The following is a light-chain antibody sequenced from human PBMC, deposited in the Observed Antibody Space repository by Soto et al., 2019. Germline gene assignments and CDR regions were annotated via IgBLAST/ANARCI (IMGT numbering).Light chain of an antibody. V-gene: IGKV3-11*01. CDR2: DAS. Sequence: EIVLTQSPVTLSLSPGERATLSCRASQSVRNYLACYQVKPGQAPRLIIYDASRRASGVPARFSGRGSGTDFTLTISIIEPEDFALYSCLQRNTWPPITFGQGTRLEIK. J-gene: IGKJ5*01. CDR3: LQRNTWPPIT. CDR1: QSVRNY.